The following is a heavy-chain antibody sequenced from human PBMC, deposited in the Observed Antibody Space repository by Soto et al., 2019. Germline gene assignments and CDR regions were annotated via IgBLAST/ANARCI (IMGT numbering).Heavy chain of an antibody. CDR1: RVAFSKFI. CDR2: IIPIFGTA. V-gene: IGHV1-69*01. Sequence: ASVKVSCKASRVAFSKFIVTWVRQAPGLGLEWVGGIIPIFGTANYAQKFQGRVTITADESTSTSYMEVNNLRSEDTAVYYCAKVRYSSPMGYYYGMDVWGQGTTVTVAS. J-gene: IGHJ6*02. CDR3: AKVRYSSPMGYYYGMDV. D-gene: IGHD6-19*01.